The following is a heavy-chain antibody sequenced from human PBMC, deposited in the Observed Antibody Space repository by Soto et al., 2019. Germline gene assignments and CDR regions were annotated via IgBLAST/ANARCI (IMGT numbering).Heavy chain of an antibody. V-gene: IGHV1-18*01. CDR1: GYTFTSYG. D-gene: IGHD2-2*01. CDR2: ISAYNGNT. CDR3: ARDSPYIVVVPAAVHYFDY. J-gene: IGHJ4*02. Sequence: QVQLVQSGAEVKKPGASVKVSCKASGYTFTSYGISWVRQAPGQGLEWMGWISAYNGNTNYAQKLQGRVNMTTDTSTSTAYMELRSLRSDDTAVYYCARDSPYIVVVPAAVHYFDYWGQGTLVTVSS.